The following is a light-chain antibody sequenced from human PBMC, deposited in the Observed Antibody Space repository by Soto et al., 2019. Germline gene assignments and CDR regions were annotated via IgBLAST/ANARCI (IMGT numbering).Light chain of an antibody. J-gene: IGKJ3*01. CDR3: QQYKSDALFT. Sequence: DIQMTQSPSTLSASVGDRVTITCRASQRISTWLAWYQRKQGKAPKLLIYDASSLETGVPSRFSGSGSWTAFTLTISSLQSDDFAIYYCQQYKSDALFTFGPGTKVDI. V-gene: IGKV1-5*01. CDR1: QRISTW. CDR2: DAS.